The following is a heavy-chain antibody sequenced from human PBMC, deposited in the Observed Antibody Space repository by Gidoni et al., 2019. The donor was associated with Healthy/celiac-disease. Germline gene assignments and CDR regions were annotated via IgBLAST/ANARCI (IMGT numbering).Heavy chain of an antibody. CDR3: AREGFDSSGWSDY. V-gene: IGHV3-30-3*01. CDR2: ISYDGSNK. D-gene: IGHD6-19*01. J-gene: IGHJ4*02. CDR1: GFTFSSYA. Sequence: QVQLVASGGGVVQPGRSLRLSCAASGFTFSSYAMHWVRQAPGKGLEWVAVISYDGSNKYYADSVKGRFTISRDNSKNTLYLQMNSLRAEDTAVYYCAREGFDSSGWSDYWGQGTLVTVSS.